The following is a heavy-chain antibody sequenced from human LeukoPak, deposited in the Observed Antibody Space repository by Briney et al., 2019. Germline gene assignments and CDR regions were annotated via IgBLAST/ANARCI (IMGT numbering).Heavy chain of an antibody. V-gene: IGHV3-30-3*01. CDR1: GFAFRTYA. Sequence: GGSLRLSCAASGFAFRTYAIHWVRQAPGKGLEWVSFISWDGTIKYYADSVKGRFSISRDNSKNTLYLQMNSLRAEDTAVYYCARDPGPIYGDYSNGGNWFDPWGQGTLVTVSS. J-gene: IGHJ5*02. CDR3: ARDPGPIYGDYSNGGNWFDP. CDR2: ISWDGTIK. D-gene: IGHD4-17*01.